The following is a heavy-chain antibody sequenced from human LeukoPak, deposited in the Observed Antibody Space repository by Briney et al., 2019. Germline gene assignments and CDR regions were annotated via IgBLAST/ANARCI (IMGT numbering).Heavy chain of an antibody. CDR2: IYPDDSDT. CDR3: ARHYPGGDYFIDY. Sequence: GASLQISCKGSGYSFTSYWIGWVRQLPGKGLEGVGIIYPDDSDTRYSPSFQDQVTISADKSISPASLQWSSLKASDTAIYYCARHYPGGDYFIDYWGQGTLVTVSS. CDR1: GYSFTSYW. V-gene: IGHV5-51*01. J-gene: IGHJ4*02. D-gene: IGHD4-17*01.